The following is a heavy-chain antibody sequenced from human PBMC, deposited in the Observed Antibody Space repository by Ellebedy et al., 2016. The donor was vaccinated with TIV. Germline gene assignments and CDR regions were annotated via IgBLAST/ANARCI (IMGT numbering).Heavy chain of an antibody. V-gene: IGHV3-33*06. Sequence: GGSLRLSXAASGFTFSSYGMHWVRQAPGKGLEWVAVIWYDGSNKYYADSVKGRFTISRDNSKNTLYLQMNSLRAEDTAVYYCAKDRGAYCGGDCFWGYWGQGTLVIVSS. CDR3: AKDRGAYCGGDCFWGY. D-gene: IGHD2-21*01. J-gene: IGHJ4*02. CDR2: IWYDGSNK. CDR1: GFTFSSYG.